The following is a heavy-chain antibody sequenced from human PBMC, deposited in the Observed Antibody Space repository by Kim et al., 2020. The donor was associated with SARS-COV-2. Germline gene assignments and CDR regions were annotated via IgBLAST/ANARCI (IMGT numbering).Heavy chain of an antibody. CDR2: ISYDGSNK. CDR3: AKDLATVTTRGSGFDL. CDR1: GFTFSSYG. Sequence: GGSLRLSCAASGFTFSSYGMHWVRQAPGKGLEWVAVISYDGSNKYYADSVKGRFTISRDNSKNTLYLQMNSLRAEDTAVYYCAKDLATVTTRGSGFDLWGQGTLVTVSS. V-gene: IGHV3-30*18. D-gene: IGHD4-17*01. J-gene: IGHJ5*02.